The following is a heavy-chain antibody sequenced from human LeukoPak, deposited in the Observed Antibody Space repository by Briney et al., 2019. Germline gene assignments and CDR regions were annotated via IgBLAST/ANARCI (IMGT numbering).Heavy chain of an antibody. D-gene: IGHD5-18*01. CDR3: ARQGDRGYSYGV. Sequence: SETLPLTCAVSGGSISSSNWWSWARQSPGKGLEWIGEIHQSGGTNYNPSLKSRVTILVDKSKNQISLKLSSVTAADTAVYYCARQGDRGYSYGVWGQGTLVSVSS. CDR1: GGSISSSNW. CDR2: IHQSGGT. V-gene: IGHV4-4*02. J-gene: IGHJ4*02.